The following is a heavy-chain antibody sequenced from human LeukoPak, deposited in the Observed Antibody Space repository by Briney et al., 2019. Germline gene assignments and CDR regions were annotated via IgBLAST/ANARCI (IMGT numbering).Heavy chain of an antibody. V-gene: IGHV1-18*01. D-gene: IGHD2/OR15-2a*01. J-gene: IGHJ6*03. CDR1: GYTFTSYG. Sequence: ASVKVSCKASGYTFTSYGISWVRQAPGQGLEWMGWISAYNGNTNYARKLQGRVTMTTDTSTSTAYMELRSLRSDDTAVYYCARTSFFMGYLSYYYYMDVWGKGTTVTVSS. CDR3: ARTSFFMGYLSYYYYMDV. CDR2: ISAYNGNT.